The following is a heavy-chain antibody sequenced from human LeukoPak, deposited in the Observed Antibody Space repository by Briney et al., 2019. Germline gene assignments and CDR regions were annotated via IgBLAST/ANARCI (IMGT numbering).Heavy chain of an antibody. J-gene: IGHJ5*02. CDR1: GGSISSGGYY. V-gene: IGHV4-31*03. CDR3: ARADELVYAPRYGWFDP. Sequence: SETLSLTCTVSGGSISSGGYYWSWIRQHPGKGLEWIGYIYYSGSTYYNPSLKSRVTISVDTSKNQFSLKLSSVTAADTAVYYCARADELVYAPRYGWFDPWGQGTLVTVSS. D-gene: IGHD2-8*01. CDR2: IYYSGST.